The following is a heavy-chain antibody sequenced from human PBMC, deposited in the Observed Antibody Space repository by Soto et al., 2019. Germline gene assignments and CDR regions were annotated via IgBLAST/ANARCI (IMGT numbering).Heavy chain of an antibody. CDR2: ISSSSTTK. CDR1: GFTFSSYS. CDR3: AKWQHPGSIAVAGHFDY. J-gene: IGHJ4*02. Sequence: PGGSLRLSCAASGFTFSSYSMNWVRQAPGKGLDWVSYISSSSTTKYYADSVKGRFTISRDNAKNSLYLQMNSLRAEDTAVYYCAKWQHPGSIAVAGHFDYWGQGTLVTVSS. D-gene: IGHD6-19*01. V-gene: IGHV3-48*01.